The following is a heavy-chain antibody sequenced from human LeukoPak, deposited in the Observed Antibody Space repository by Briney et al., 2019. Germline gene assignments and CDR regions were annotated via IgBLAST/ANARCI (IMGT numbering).Heavy chain of an antibody. V-gene: IGHV4-39*01. CDR1: GGTISSSSYY. D-gene: IGHD6-19*01. CDR2: IYYSGSS. J-gene: IGHJ4*02. Sequence: SETLSLTCTVSGGTISSSSYYWGWIRQPPGKGLVWIGSIYYSGSSYYNPSLRRRVTISVDSSKNQFSMKLSSVSAADTAVYYCARQNIAVATSYYFDYWGQGTLVTVSS. CDR3: ARQNIAVATSYYFDY.